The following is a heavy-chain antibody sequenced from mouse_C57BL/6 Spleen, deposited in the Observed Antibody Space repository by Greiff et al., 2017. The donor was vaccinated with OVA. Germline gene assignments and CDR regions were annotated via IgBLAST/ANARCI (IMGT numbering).Heavy chain of an antibody. D-gene: IGHD3-2*02. CDR2: IWSGGST. Sequence: VKLVESGPGLVQPSQSLSITCTVSGFSLTSYGVHWVRQSPGQGLEWLGVIWSGGSTDYNAAFISRLSISKDNSKSQVFFKMNSLQADDTAIYYCASSDSSGLDYWGQGTSVTVSS. CDR3: ASSDSSGLDY. J-gene: IGHJ4*01. V-gene: IGHV2-2*01. CDR1: GFSLTSYG.